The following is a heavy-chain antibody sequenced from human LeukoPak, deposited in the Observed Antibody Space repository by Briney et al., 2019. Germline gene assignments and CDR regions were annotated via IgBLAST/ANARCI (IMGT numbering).Heavy chain of an antibody. CDR2: INPNSGGT. CDR1: GYTFINYY. D-gene: IGHD3-10*01. Sequence: ASVKVSCKASGYTFINYYIHWVRQAPGQGLEWMGRINPNSGGTNYAQKFQGRVTMTRDTSISTAYMELSRLRSDDTAVYYCARVLGSGSSFDYWGQGTLVTVSS. V-gene: IGHV1-2*06. CDR3: ARVLGSGSSFDY. J-gene: IGHJ4*02.